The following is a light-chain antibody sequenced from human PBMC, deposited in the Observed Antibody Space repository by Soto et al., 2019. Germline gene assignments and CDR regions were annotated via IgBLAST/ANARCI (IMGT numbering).Light chain of an antibody. CDR3: MQSPDLPPT. V-gene: IGKV2-30*01. CDR1: QSLVYSDGNTY. Sequence: DVVRTQSPLSLPVTLGQPASISCRSSQSLVYSDGNTYLNWFQQRPGQSPRRLIFQVSNRDSGVPDRVTGSGSGTYFTLKIIMGEADDVWVCYCMQSPDLPPTFGGGTTVEIK. J-gene: IGKJ4*01. CDR2: QVS.